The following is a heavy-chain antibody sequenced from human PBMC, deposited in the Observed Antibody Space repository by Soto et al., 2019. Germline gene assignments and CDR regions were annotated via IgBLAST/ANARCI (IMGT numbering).Heavy chain of an antibody. CDR2: INAGNGNT. V-gene: IGHV1-3*01. CDR3: AREDGYCSSTSCYALGAFDI. D-gene: IGHD2-2*03. Sequence: ASVKVSCKASGYTFTSYAMHWVRQAPGQRLEWMGWINAGNGNTKYSQKFQGRVTITRDTSASTAYMELSSLRSEDTAVYYCAREDGYCSSTSCYALGAFDIWGQGTMVTVSS. J-gene: IGHJ3*02. CDR1: GYTFTSYA.